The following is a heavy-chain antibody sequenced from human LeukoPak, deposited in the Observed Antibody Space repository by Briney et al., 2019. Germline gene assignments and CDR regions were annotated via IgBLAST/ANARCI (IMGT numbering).Heavy chain of an antibody. CDR1: GGSISSSTYY. V-gene: IGHV4-39*07. CDR2: TFYSGRT. CDR3: ARDILATSIAAPYY. D-gene: IGHD6-13*01. Sequence: SETLSLTCTVSGGSISSSTYYWGWIRQPPGKGLEWIGSTFYSGRTYYNPSLKSRVTMSVDTSKNQFSLRLSSVNAADTAVYYCARDILATSIAAPYYWGQGTLVTVSS. J-gene: IGHJ4*02.